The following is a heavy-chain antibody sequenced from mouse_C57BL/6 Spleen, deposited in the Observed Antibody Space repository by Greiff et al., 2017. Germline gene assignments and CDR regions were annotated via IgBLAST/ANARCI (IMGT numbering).Heavy chain of an antibody. J-gene: IGHJ4*01. CDR2: IYPGSGNT. Sequence: QVQLQQSGAELVRPGASVKLSCKASGYTFTDYYINWVKQRPGQGLEWIARIYPGSGNTYYNEKFKGKATLTADKSSSTAYMQLSSLTSEDSAVXFCARLDYYSNYYAMDYWGQGTSVTVSS. D-gene: IGHD2-5*01. CDR1: GYTFTDYY. V-gene: IGHV1-76*01. CDR3: ARLDYYSNYYAMDY.